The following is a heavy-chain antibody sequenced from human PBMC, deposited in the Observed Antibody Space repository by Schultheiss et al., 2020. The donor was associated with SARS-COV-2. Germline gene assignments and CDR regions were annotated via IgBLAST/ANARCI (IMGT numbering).Heavy chain of an antibody. D-gene: IGHD5-12*01. CDR2: ISYDGNNK. V-gene: IGHV3-30*04. Sequence: GGSLRLSCAASGFTFSDRTMDWVRQAPGKGLGWVAVISYDGNNKYYADSVKGRFTISRDNSKNTLYLQMDSLRVEDTAVYYCARRVATGPAPFDSWGQGTLVTVSS. CDR3: ARRVATGPAPFDS. J-gene: IGHJ4*02. CDR1: GFTFSDRT.